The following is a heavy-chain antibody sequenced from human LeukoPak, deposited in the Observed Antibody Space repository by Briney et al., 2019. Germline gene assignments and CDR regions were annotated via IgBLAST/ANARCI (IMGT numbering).Heavy chain of an antibody. V-gene: IGHV1-69*04. CDR2: IIPILGIA. CDR1: GYTFTGYY. J-gene: IGHJ4*02. CDR3: ARGSGYSGYDRFDY. D-gene: IGHD5-12*01. Sequence: GASVKVSCKASGYTFTGYYMHWVRQAPGQGLEWMGRIIPILGIANYAQKFQGRVTITADKSTSTAYMELSSLRSEDTAVYYCARGSGYSGYDRFDYWGQGTLVAVSS.